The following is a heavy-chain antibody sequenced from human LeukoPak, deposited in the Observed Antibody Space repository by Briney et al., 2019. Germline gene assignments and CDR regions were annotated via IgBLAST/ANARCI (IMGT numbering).Heavy chain of an antibody. CDR2: IIPIFGTA. Sequence: SVKVSCKASGGTFSSYAISWVRQAPGQGLEWMGGIIPIFGTANYAPKFQGRVTITADESTSTAYMELSSLRSEDTAVYYCARGRIVVDAFDIWGQGTMATVSS. J-gene: IGHJ3*02. CDR1: GGTFSSYA. D-gene: IGHD2-15*01. V-gene: IGHV1-69*13. CDR3: ARGRIVVDAFDI.